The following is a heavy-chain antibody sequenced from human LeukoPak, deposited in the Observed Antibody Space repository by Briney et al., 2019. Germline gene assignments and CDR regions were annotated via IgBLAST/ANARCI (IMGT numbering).Heavy chain of an antibody. CDR2: ISGSGGST. V-gene: IGHV3-23*01. Sequence: PGGSLRLSCAASGFTFSRYAMTWVRQAPGKGLEWVSAISGSGGSTYSADSVKGRFTISRDNSKNTLYLQMNSLRAEDTAVYYCAKGGEAKWFGELIKTQDPYYIDVWGKGATVTVSS. CDR3: AKGGEAKWFGELIKTQDPYYIDV. D-gene: IGHD3-10*01. J-gene: IGHJ6*04. CDR1: GFTFSRYA.